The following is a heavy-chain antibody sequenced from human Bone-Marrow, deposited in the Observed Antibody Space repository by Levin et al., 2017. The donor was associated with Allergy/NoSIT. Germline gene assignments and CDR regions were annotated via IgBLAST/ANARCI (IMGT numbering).Heavy chain of an antibody. V-gene: IGHV4-39*01. CDR3: AGRSVEVRAFDV. CDR1: EGSITNRNYY. CDR2: IYYDGTT. Sequence: PSETLSLTCTVSEGSITNRNYYWGWIRLSPEKGLEWIANIYYDGTTYYTPSLKSRLTIAIDTSRNPFSLKLESVTATDTAIYYCAGRSVEVRAFDVWGQGTLVTVSS. J-gene: IGHJ3*01. D-gene: IGHD3-10*01.